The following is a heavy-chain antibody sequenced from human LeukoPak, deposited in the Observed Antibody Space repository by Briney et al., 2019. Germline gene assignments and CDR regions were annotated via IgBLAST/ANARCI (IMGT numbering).Heavy chain of an antibody. CDR3: ARDSCSSTSCYNNWFDP. V-gene: IGHV4-4*07. Sequence: SDTLSLTCTVSGGAISSYYWSWIRQPALKGLEWIGRFYTSGSTNYNPSLKSRVTMSVDKSKNQFSLKLNSVTAADTAVYYCARDSCSSTSCYNNWFDPWGQGTLVTVSS. CDR1: GGAISSYY. CDR2: FYTSGST. D-gene: IGHD2-2*02. J-gene: IGHJ5*02.